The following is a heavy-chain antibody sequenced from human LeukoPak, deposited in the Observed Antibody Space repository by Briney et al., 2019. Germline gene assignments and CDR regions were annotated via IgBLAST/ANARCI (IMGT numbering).Heavy chain of an antibody. CDR2: IYHSGST. Sequence: SQTLSLTCTVSGGSISSGGYYWSWIRQPPGKGLEWIGYIYHSGSTYYNPSLKSRVTISVDRSKNQFSLKLSSVTAADTAVYYCASVVVDTGDYYYYYMDVWGKGTTVTVSS. D-gene: IGHD2-2*01. V-gene: IGHV4-30-2*01. CDR3: ASVVVDTGDYYYYYMDV. J-gene: IGHJ6*03. CDR1: GGSISSGGYY.